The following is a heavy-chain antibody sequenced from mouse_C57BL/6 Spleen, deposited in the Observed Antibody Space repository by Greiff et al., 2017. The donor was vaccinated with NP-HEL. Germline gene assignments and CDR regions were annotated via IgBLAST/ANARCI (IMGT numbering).Heavy chain of an antibody. CDR1: GFTFSSYA. V-gene: IGHV5-9-1*02. CDR3: TRAPYDGYNDY. Sequence: EVNVVESGEGLVKPGGSLKLSCAASGFTFSSYAMSWVRQTPEKRLEWVAYISSGGDYIYYADTVKGRFTISRDNARNTLYLQMSSLKSEDTAMYYCTRAPYDGYNDYWGQGTTLTVSS. J-gene: IGHJ2*01. CDR2: ISSGGDYI. D-gene: IGHD2-3*01.